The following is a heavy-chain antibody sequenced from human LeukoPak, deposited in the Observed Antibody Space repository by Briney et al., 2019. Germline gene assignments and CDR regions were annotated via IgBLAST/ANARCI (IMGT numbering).Heavy chain of an antibody. CDR3: VRPGQSSWWVYFNY. CDR1: SGSSSFYY. J-gene: IGHJ4*02. D-gene: IGHD2-15*01. V-gene: IGHV4-4*09. CDR2: IHTSGST. Sequence: SETLSLTCAVSSGSSSFYYWTWIRQPPGKGLEWIGNIHTSGSTHYNPSLKSRVAISIDTSKNQFSLRLSSVTAADTAVYYCVRPGQSSWWVYFNYWGQGTVVTVSS.